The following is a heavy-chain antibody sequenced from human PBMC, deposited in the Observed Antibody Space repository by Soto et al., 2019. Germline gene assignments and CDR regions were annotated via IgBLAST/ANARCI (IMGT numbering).Heavy chain of an antibody. Sequence: QVQLVQSGAEVKNPGSSVKVSCKSSGFTFNVSGIHWVRQAPGQGLEWMGGLIPIYDEPYYAQKFQCRVTITADKSTTTVHLELSSLRSDYTAVYCCASVREPHLDHYGLDVWGQGTTVTVS. D-gene: IGHD1-1*01. V-gene: IGHV1-69*06. J-gene: IGHJ6*02. CDR2: LIPIYDEP. CDR3: ASVREPHLDHYGLDV. CDR1: GFTFNVSG.